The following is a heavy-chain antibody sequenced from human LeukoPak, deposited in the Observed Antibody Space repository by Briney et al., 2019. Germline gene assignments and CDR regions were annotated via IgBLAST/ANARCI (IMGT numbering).Heavy chain of an antibody. CDR2: IIPIFGTA. D-gene: IGHD6-19*01. CDR3: GVAVAGTFNSLFDP. CDR1: GGTFSIYA. J-gene: IGHJ5*02. Sequence: SVKLSCKASGGTFSIYAISWVRQAPRQGLEWMGGIIPIFGTANYSQKCQGRVTITADESTSTAYMELSSLRSEDTAVYYCGVAVAGTFNSLFDPWGQGTLVTVSS. V-gene: IGHV1-69*01.